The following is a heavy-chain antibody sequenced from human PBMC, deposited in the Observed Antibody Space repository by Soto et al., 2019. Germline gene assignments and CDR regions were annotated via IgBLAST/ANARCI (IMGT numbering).Heavy chain of an antibody. J-gene: IGHJ4*02. CDR3: AREGGRYCSGGSCQVDY. Sequence: TLSLTCTVSGGSITSSSYYWGWIRQPPGKGLEWIGSIYYSGNTYYTPSLKSRVTISVDTSKNQFSLKLSSVTAADTAVYYCAREGGRYCSGGSCQVDYWGQGTLVTVSS. D-gene: IGHD2-15*01. CDR2: IYYSGNT. CDR1: GGSITSSSYY. V-gene: IGHV4-39*02.